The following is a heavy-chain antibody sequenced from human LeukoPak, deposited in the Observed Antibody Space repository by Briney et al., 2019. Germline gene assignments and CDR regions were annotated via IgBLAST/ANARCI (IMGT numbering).Heavy chain of an antibody. V-gene: IGHV3-21*01. CDR3: ARAKAMGATPGKYYFDY. D-gene: IGHD1-26*01. CDR1: GFTFSSYS. J-gene: IGHJ4*02. Sequence: GGSLRLSCAASGFTFSSYSMNWVRQAPGKGREGVSSISSSSSYIYYADSVKGRFTISRDNAKNSLYLQMNSLRAEDTAVYYCARAKAMGATPGKYYFDYWGQGTLVTVSS. CDR2: ISSSSSYI.